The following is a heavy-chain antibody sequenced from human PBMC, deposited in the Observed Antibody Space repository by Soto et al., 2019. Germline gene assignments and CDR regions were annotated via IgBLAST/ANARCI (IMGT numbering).Heavy chain of an antibody. V-gene: IGHV3-23*01. CDR2: ISGSGGST. CDR1: GFTFSSYA. CDR3: AKGPLRWGGAFDI. J-gene: IGHJ3*02. Sequence: PGGSLRLSCAASGFTFSSYAMSWVRQAPGKGLEWVSAISGSGGSTYYADSVKGRFTISRDNSKNTLYLQMNSLRAEDMAVYYCAKGPLRWGGAFDIWGQGTMVTVSS. D-gene: IGHD3-16*01.